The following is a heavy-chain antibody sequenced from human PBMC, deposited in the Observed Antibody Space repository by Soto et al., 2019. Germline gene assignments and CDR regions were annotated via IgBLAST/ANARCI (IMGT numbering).Heavy chain of an antibody. CDR1: GYPLPTYG. J-gene: IGHJ4*02. D-gene: IGHD3-10*01. Sequence: QVQVMQSGAQLTQPGASVKVSCETSGYPLPTYGLSWVRQAPGQGLEWMGWIVGDSGNTVYAQKIQGRVTMYRDTSTSAGYMELRRLTSDDSALYYCATVSGYGSGSRRFDFWGQGTLVSVSS. V-gene: IGHV1-18*01. CDR2: IVGDSGNT. CDR3: ATVSGYGSGSRRFDF.